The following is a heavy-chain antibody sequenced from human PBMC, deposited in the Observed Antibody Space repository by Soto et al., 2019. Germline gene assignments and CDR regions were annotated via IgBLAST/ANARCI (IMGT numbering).Heavy chain of an antibody. CDR2: INPNSGGT. CDR1: GYTFTGYY. J-gene: IGHJ4*02. D-gene: IGHD3-22*01. V-gene: IGHV1-2*02. CDR3: ARAHYDSSGYYGPEIDY. Sequence: ASVKVSCKASGYTFTGYYMHWVRQAPGQGLEWMGWINPNSGGTNYAQKFQGRVTMTRDTSISTAYMELSRLRSDDTAVYYCARAHYDSSGYYGPEIDYWGQGTLVTVSS.